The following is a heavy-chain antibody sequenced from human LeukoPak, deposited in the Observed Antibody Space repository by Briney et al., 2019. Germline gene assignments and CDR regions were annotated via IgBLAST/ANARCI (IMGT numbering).Heavy chain of an antibody. V-gene: IGHV1-2*02. Sequence: ASVKVSCKASGYTFTGYFMHWVRLAPGQGLEWMGWINPNSGGTNYAQKFQGRVTMTRDTSISTAYMELSRLRSDDTAVYYCARDPNPTTVTDDYWGQGTLVTVSS. CDR2: INPNSGGT. J-gene: IGHJ4*02. CDR3: ARDPNPTTVTDDY. CDR1: GYTFTGYF. D-gene: IGHD4-11*01.